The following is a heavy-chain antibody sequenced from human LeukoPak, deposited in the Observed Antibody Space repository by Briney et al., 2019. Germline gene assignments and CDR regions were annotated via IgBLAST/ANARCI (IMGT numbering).Heavy chain of an antibody. J-gene: IGHJ3*02. CDR2: MNPNSGNT. CDR1: GGTFSSYD. CDR3: ARDWDPLRFLEPDAFDI. Sequence: ASVKVCCKASGGTFSSYDINWVRQATGQGLEWMGWMNPNSGNTGYAQKFQGRVTMTRNTSISTAYMELSSLRSDDTAVYYCARDWDPLRFLEPDAFDIWGQGTMVTVSS. D-gene: IGHD3-3*01. V-gene: IGHV1-8*02.